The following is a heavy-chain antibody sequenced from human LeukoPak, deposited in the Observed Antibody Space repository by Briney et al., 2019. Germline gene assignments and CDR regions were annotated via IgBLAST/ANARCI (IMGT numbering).Heavy chain of an antibody. CDR2: ISAYNGNT. J-gene: IGHJ3*02. V-gene: IGHV1-18*01. D-gene: IGHD2-21*02. Sequence: GASVKVSCKASGYTFTSYGISWVRQAPGQGLEWMGWISAYNGNTNYAQKLQGRVTMTTDTSTSTAYMELRSLRSDDTAVYYCARGMLLAYCGGDCYRFHAFDIWGQGTMVTVTS. CDR3: ARGMLLAYCGGDCYRFHAFDI. CDR1: GYTFTSYG.